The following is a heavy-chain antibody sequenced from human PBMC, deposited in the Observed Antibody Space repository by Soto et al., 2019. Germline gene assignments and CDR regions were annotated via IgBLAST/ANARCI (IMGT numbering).Heavy chain of an antibody. J-gene: IGHJ4*02. CDR1: GFTFSSYG. CDR2: ISYDGSNK. D-gene: IGHD2-15*01. Sequence: ESGGGVVQPGRSLRLSCAASGFTFSSYGMHWVRQAPGKGLEWVAVISYDGSNKYYADSVKGRFTISRDNSKNTLYLQMNSLRAEDTAVYYCAKDDQYCSGGSCFTTGDYWGQGTLVTVSS. V-gene: IGHV3-30*18. CDR3: AKDDQYCSGGSCFTTGDY.